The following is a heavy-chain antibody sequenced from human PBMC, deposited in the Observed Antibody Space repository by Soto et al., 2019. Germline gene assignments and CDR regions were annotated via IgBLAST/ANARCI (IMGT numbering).Heavy chain of an antibody. Sequence: VQLVESGGDLFQPGGSLKLSCAASGFIFSGTTIHWVRQASGEGLEWVGRIRGRADNYATGYAASVKGRFTISRDDSKKTAYLQMNSLKTEDTAVYFCTRAPDGNNADYWGQGTLVTVSS. CDR3: TRAPDGNNADY. J-gene: IGHJ4*02. CDR1: GFIFSGTT. D-gene: IGHD6-13*01. CDR2: IRGRADNYAT. V-gene: IGHV3-73*02.